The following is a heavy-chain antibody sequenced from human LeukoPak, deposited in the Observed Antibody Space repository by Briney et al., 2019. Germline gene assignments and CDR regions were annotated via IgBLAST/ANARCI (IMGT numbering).Heavy chain of an antibody. CDR2: IKKDGSET. CDR1: GFTFSTSW. J-gene: IGHJ4*02. D-gene: IGHD5-12*01. V-gene: IGHV3-7*03. Sequence: GGSLRLSCAAPGFTFSTSWMSWVRQVPGKGLEWVANIKKDGSETYYVDSVKGRFTISRDNAKNSLYLQMNSLRAEDTAMYYCAKGRYSGTTYFFDYWGQGTLVTVSS. CDR3: AKGRYSGTTYFFDY.